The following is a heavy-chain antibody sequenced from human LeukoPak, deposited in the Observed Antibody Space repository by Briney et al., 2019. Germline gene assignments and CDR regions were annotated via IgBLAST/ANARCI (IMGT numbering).Heavy chain of an antibody. CDR3: ARSHSYGYVASGAFDY. Sequence: SVKVSCKASGGTFSSYAISWARQAPGQGLEWMGRIIPIFGIANYAQRFQGRVTITADKSTSTAYMELSSLRSEDTAVYYCARSHSYGYVASGAFDYWGQGTLVAVSS. CDR1: GGTFSSYA. V-gene: IGHV1-69*04. D-gene: IGHD5-18*01. CDR2: IIPIFGIA. J-gene: IGHJ4*02.